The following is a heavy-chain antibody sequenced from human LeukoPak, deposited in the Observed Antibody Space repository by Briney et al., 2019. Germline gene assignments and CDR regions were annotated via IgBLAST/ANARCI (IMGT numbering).Heavy chain of an antibody. J-gene: IGHJ4*02. CDR3: ARGSGNYCVDY. CDR2: INPNSGDT. CDR1: GYTFTAYY. D-gene: IGHD4-17*01. V-gene: IGHV1-2*02. Sequence: ASVKVSCKASGYTFTAYYMHWVRQAPGQGLEWMGWINPNSGDTNYAQKFQGRVTMTRDTSISTAYMELSRLRSDDAAVYYCARGSGNYCVDYWGQGTLVSVSS.